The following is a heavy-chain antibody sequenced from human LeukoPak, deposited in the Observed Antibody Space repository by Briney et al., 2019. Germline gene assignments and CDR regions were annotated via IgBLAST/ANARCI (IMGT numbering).Heavy chain of an antibody. CDR2: ISAYNGNT. Sequence: ASVKVSCKASGYSFTNYAMNWVRQAPGQGLEWMGWISAYNGNTNYAQKLQGRVTMTTDTSTSTAYMELRSLRSDDTAVYYCARMDLYYYYYYMDVWGKGTTVTISS. D-gene: IGHD3/OR15-3a*01. CDR3: ARMDLYYYYYYMDV. V-gene: IGHV1-18*01. J-gene: IGHJ6*03. CDR1: GYSFTNYA.